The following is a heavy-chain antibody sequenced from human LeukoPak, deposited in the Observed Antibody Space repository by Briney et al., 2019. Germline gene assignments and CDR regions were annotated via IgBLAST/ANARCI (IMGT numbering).Heavy chain of an antibody. D-gene: IGHD3/OR15-3a*01. J-gene: IGHJ3*01. Sequence: ASVKVSCKAAGYSFTTFHINWVRQAPGQGPEWMGWVNPDTGNTGFAQKFQGRVTITQNSSVTTVYMELSSLTSEDTAVYYCARRGLFAGIYDLVYGFALWGQGTMVTVSS. CDR1: GYSFTTFH. CDR2: VNPDTGNT. CDR3: ARRGLFAGIYDLVYGFAL. V-gene: IGHV1-8*03.